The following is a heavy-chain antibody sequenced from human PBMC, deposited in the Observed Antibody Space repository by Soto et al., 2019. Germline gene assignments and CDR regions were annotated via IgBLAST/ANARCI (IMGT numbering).Heavy chain of an antibody. Sequence: PGGSLRLSCAASGFTISSHWMHWVRRAPGKGLVWVSRINSDGSSYNYADAVKGRFTISRDNAKNTLYLQMNSLRAEDTAVYYCAREVAPAALPPSSLMDLWGQGATVTVS. CDR3: AREVAPAALPPSSLMDL. J-gene: IGHJ6*02. CDR1: GFTISSHW. V-gene: IGHV3-74*01. D-gene: IGHD2-2*01. CDR2: INSDGSSY.